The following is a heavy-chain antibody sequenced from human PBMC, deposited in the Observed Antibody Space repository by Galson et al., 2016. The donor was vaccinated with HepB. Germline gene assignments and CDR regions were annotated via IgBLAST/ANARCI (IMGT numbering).Heavy chain of an antibody. D-gene: IGHD4-11*01. V-gene: IGHV3-48*04. CDR3: TKDTRPRMAPRSDSICGMDV. J-gene: IGHJ6*02. CDR2: IRDSTTM. Sequence: SLRLSCAASGFTFNIYTMNWVRQAPGKGLEWVSYIRDSTTMYHADSVKGRFTISRDNAKNSLYLQMNSLRTEDTALYYCTKDTRPRMAPRSDSICGMDVWGQGTTVTVSS. CDR1: GFTFNIYT.